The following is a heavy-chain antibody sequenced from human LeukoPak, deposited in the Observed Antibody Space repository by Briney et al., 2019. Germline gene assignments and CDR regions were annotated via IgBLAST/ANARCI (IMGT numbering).Heavy chain of an antibody. CDR1: GFTFSSYW. D-gene: IGHD3-22*01. Sequence: GGSLRLSCAASGFTFSSYWMHWVRQAPGNGLVWVSRINSDGSSTSYADSVKGRFTISRDNAKNTLYLQMNSLRAEDTAVYYCSREWLHDAFDIWGQGTMVTVSS. CDR2: INSDGSST. CDR3: SREWLHDAFDI. J-gene: IGHJ3*02. V-gene: IGHV3-74*01.